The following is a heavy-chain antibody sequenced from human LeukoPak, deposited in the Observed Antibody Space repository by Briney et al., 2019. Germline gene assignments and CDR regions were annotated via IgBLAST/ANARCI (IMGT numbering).Heavy chain of an antibody. J-gene: IGHJ4*02. CDR2: INHSGST. CDR3: ATSGEGFDY. D-gene: IGHD7-27*01. V-gene: IGHV4-34*01. Sequence: SETLSLTCAVYGGSFSGYYWSWIRQPPGKGLEWIGEINHSGSTNYNPSLKSRVTISVDTSKNQFSLKLSSVTAADAAVYYCATSGEGFDYWGQGTLVTVSS. CDR1: GGSFSGYY.